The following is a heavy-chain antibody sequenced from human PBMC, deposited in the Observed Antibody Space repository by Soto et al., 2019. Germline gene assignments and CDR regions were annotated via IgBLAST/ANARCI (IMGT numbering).Heavy chain of an antibody. J-gene: IGHJ3*02. CDR2: IRSKAYGGTT. Sequence: GSLRLSCTASGFTFGDYAMSWFRQAPGKGLEWVGFIRSKAYGGTTEYAASVKGRFTISRDDSKSIAYLQMNSLKTEDTAVYYCTRELRYFDWEVDAFDIWGQGTMVT. CDR1: GFTFGDYA. V-gene: IGHV3-49*03. D-gene: IGHD3-9*01. CDR3: TRELRYFDWEVDAFDI.